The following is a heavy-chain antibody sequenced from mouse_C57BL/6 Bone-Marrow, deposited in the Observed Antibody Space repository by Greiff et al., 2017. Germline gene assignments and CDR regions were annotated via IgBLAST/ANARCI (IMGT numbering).Heavy chain of an antibody. CDR3: ARGGYGSSLWYFDV. J-gene: IGHJ1*03. Sequence: DVKLQESGPGLVKPSQSLSLTCSVTGYSITSGYYWNWIRQFPGNKLEWMGYISYDGSNNYNPSLKNRISITRDTSKNQFFLKFNSVTTEDTATFYCARGGYGSSLWYFDVWGTGTTVTVSS. CDR1: GYSITSGYY. CDR2: ISYDGSN. V-gene: IGHV3-6*01. D-gene: IGHD1-1*01.